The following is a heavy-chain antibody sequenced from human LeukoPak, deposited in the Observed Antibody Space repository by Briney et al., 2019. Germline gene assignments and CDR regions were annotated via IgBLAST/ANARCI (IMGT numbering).Heavy chain of an antibody. CDR3: ARDPGYCSSTSCSHYYMDV. J-gene: IGHJ6*03. V-gene: IGHV3-48*04. Sequence: GGSLRLSCVASGFTFSSYRMNWVRQAPGKGLEWVSYISRSSSTIYYADSVKGRFTISRDNAKNSLYLQMNSLRAEDTAVYYCARDPGYCSSTSCSHYYMDVWGKGTTVTVSS. CDR2: ISRSSSTI. D-gene: IGHD2-2*01. CDR1: GFTFSSYR.